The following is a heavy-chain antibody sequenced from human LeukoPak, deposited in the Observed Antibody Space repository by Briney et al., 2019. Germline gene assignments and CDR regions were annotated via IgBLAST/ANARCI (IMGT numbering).Heavy chain of an antibody. V-gene: IGHV4-59*08. CDR3: ASPPPYCGGDCYYVY. CDR2: IYYSGST. D-gene: IGHD2-21*02. Sequence: SETLSLTCTVSGGSISSYYWSWIRQPPGKGLEWIGYIYYSGSTNYNPFLKSRVTISVDTSKNQFSLKLSSVTAADTAVYYCASPPPYCGGDCYYVYWGQGTLVTVSS. J-gene: IGHJ4*02. CDR1: GGSISSYY.